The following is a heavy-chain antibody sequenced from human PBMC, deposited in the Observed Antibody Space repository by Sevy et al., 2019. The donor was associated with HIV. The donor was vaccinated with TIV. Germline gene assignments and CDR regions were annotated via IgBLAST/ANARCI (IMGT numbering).Heavy chain of an antibody. CDR1: GFTFSSYA. Sequence: GGSLRLSCAASGFTFSSYAMHWVRQAPGKGLGWVAVISYDGSNKYYADSVKGRFTISRDNSKNTLYLQMNSLRAEDTAVYYCARDGEQWLVRYFDYWGQGTLVTVSS. CDR3: ARDGEQWLVRYFDY. D-gene: IGHD6-19*01. CDR2: ISYDGSNK. J-gene: IGHJ4*02. V-gene: IGHV3-30-3*01.